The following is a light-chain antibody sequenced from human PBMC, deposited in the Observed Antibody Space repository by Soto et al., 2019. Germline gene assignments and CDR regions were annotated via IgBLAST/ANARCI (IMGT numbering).Light chain of an antibody. CDR2: DTT. CDR3: HHNIDGPPRT. Sequence: EIVVTQSPATLSVSPGERVTLSCRASQSVSSSLAWYQQRPGQAPRLLIYDTTTRAAGISARFSGSGSGAEVTLTTPSRQSDDFDVYVCHHNIDGPPRTFGQGTWIEIK. V-gene: IGKV3-15*01. CDR1: QSVSSS. J-gene: IGKJ1*01.